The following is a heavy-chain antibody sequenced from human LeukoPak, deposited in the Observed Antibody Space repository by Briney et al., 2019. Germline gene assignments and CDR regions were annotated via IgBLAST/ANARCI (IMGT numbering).Heavy chain of an antibody. Sequence: SQTLSLTCAVSGVSVRSAGYSYYWIRQYSGKGLEWNGHIYYSGSPSYNPSLKSRVTISMDTSKNHFSLNLTSVTAADTAVYFCARDGATGVFETWGQGTLVAVSS. CDR2: IYYSGSP. CDR3: ARDGATGVFET. V-gene: IGHV4-31*11. D-gene: IGHD3-3*01. CDR1: GVSVRSAGYS. J-gene: IGHJ5*02.